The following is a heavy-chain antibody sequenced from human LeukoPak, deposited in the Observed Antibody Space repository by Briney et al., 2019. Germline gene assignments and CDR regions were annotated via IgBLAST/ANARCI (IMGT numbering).Heavy chain of an antibody. Sequence: GRSQRLSCAASGFTFSSHAFHWVRQAPGKGLEHVSLISSNGDSTYYADSVKGRFTISRDNSKNTLYLQMNSLRPEDTAVYYCVKAAGCGSSCYIIDFWGQGTLVTVSS. D-gene: IGHD3-22*01. CDR3: VKAAGCGSSCYIIDF. CDR1: GFTFSSHA. J-gene: IGHJ4*02. V-gene: IGHV3-64D*09. CDR2: ISSNGDST.